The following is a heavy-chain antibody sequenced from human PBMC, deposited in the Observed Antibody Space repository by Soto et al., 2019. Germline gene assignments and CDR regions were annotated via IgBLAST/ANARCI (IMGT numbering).Heavy chain of an antibody. J-gene: IGHJ4*02. V-gene: IGHV4-31*03. CDR2: IYYSGST. CDR1: GGSICSGGYY. Sequence: SETPSITCTVSGGSICSGGYYWSWIHQHPGKGLEWIGYIYYSGSTYYNPSLKSRVTISVDTSKNQFSLKLSSVTAADTAVYYCARDLRYYDSSGYWSLFDYWGQGTLVTVSS. D-gene: IGHD3-22*01. CDR3: ARDLRYYDSSGYWSLFDY.